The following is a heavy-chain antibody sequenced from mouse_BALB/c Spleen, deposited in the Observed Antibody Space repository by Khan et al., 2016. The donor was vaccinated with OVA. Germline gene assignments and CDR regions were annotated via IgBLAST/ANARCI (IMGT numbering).Heavy chain of an antibody. CDR2: IYYSGNT. CDR3: ARAGTTVVAYWYFDD. J-gene: IGHJ1*01. D-gene: IGHD1-1*01. V-gene: IGHV3-1*02. CDR1: GYSITSGYS. Sequence: EVQLQESGPDLVKPSQSLSLTCTVTGYSITSGYSWHWIRQFPGNKLEWMGYIYYSGNTNYNPSLKSRISITRDTSKTQFFLQLNSVTTEDTATYYCARAGTTVVAYWYFDDWGAGTTVTVSS.